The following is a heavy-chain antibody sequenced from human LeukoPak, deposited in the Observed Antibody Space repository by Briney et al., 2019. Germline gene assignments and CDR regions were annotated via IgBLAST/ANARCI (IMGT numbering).Heavy chain of an antibody. CDR3: AKDGNYYDSSGYYYYYYYYMDV. CDR1: GFTFSSYG. V-gene: IGHV3-30*18. Sequence: GRSLRLSCAASGFTFSSYGMHWVRQAPGKGLEWVAVIWYGGSNKYYADSVKGRFTISRDNSKNTLYLQMNSLRAEDTAVYYCAKDGNYYDSSGYYYYYYYYMDVWGKGTTVTVSS. J-gene: IGHJ6*03. D-gene: IGHD3-22*01. CDR2: IWYGGSNK.